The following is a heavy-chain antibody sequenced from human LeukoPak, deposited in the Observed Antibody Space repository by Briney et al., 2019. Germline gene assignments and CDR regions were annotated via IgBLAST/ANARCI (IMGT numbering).Heavy chain of an antibody. Sequence: SETLSLTCTVSGRFISSHYWSWLRQPPGKGLEWIGYIYYSGSTNYNPSLKSRVTISVDTSKNQFSLKLSSVTAADTTVYYCASTLLPSYSSSSAGFDYWGQGTLVTVSS. V-gene: IGHV4-59*11. CDR1: GRFISSHY. J-gene: IGHJ4*02. CDR3: ASTLLPSYSSSSAGFDY. D-gene: IGHD6-6*01. CDR2: IYYSGST.